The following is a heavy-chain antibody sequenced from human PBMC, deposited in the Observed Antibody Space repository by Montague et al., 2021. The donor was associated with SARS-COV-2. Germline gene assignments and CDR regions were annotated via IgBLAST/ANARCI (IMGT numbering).Heavy chain of an antibody. Sequence: SETLSLTCTVSGGSISSNLFYWGWIRQTPGKGLEWIGDISYTGSTYYXPSLKSRVTVAVDTSKNQFSLRLISLTAADTAMYSCARDVDPWGGNCRNWYFDLWGRGSLVTVSS. CDR2: ISYTGST. CDR1: GGSISSNLFY. CDR3: ARDVDPWGGNCRNWYFDL. V-gene: IGHV4-39*02. J-gene: IGHJ2*01. D-gene: IGHD4-23*01.